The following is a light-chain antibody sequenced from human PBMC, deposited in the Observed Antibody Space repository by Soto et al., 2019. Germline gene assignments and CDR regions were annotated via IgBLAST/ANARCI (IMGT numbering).Light chain of an antibody. CDR2: GNS. Sequence: QSVLTQPRSVSGAPGQRVTISCTGSSSNIGAGYDVHWYQQLPGTAPKLLIYGNSNRPSGVPDRFSGSKSGTSASLAITGLQAEDEADYYCQSYDSSLSGSGVVFGGGTKLTVL. CDR1: SSNIGAGYD. CDR3: QSYDSSLSGSGVV. V-gene: IGLV1-40*01. J-gene: IGLJ2*01.